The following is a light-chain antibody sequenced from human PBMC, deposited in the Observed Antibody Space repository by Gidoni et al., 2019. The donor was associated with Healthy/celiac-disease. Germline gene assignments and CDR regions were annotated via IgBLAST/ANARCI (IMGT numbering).Light chain of an antibody. V-gene: IGKV3-20*01. J-gene: IGKJ1*01. CDR1: QSVSSSY. Sequence: PGTLSLSPGERATLSCRASQSVSSSYLAWYQQKPGQAPRLLIYGASSRATGIPDRFSGRGSGTDFTLTISRLEPEDFAVYYCQQYGSSPPVTFGQGTKVEIK. CDR2: GAS. CDR3: QQYGSSPPVT.